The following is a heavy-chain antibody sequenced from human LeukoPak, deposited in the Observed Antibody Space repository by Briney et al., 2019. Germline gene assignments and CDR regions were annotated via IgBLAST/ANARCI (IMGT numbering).Heavy chain of an antibody. Sequence: GGSLRLSCAASGFTFTTYWMTWVRQAPGKGLEWVAVIWYDGSNKYYADSVKGRFTISRDNSKNTLYPQMNSLRAEDTAVYYCARDFSQVGATHYWGQGTLVTVSS. V-gene: IGHV3-33*08. D-gene: IGHD1-26*01. CDR2: IWYDGSNK. CDR1: GFTFTTYW. J-gene: IGHJ4*02. CDR3: ARDFSQVGATHY.